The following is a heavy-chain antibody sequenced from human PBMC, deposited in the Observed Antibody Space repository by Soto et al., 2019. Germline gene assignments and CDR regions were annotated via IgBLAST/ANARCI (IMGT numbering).Heavy chain of an antibody. J-gene: IGHJ5*02. CDR3: ARKYMYYDFWSGYSPSGWFDP. D-gene: IGHD3-3*01. Sequence: PGASVKVSCKASGYTFTSYGISWVRQAPGQGLEWMGWISAYNGNTNYAQKLQGRVTMTTDTSTSTAYMELRSLRSDGTAVYYCARKYMYYDFWSGYSPSGWFDPWGQGTLVTVSS. CDR2: ISAYNGNT. V-gene: IGHV1-18*04. CDR1: GYTFTSYG.